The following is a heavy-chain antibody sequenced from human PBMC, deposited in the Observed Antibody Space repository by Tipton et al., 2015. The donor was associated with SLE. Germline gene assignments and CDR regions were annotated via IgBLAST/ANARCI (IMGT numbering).Heavy chain of an antibody. D-gene: IGHD3-10*01. V-gene: IGHV4-59*11. CDR1: GGSISSHY. CDR2: IYYSGTT. CDR3: ARSSDAFDF. Sequence: TLSLTCTVSGGSISSHYWSWIRQPPGKGLEWIGYIYYSGTTNYNPSLKRRVTISVDTSKNQFSLKLTSVTAANTAVYFCARSSDAFDFWGPGTMVTVSS. J-gene: IGHJ3*01.